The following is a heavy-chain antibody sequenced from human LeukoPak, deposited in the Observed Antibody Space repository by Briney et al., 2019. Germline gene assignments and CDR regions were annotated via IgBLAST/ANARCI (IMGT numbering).Heavy chain of an antibody. V-gene: IGHV3-21*01. CDR1: GFTFSSYS. CDR3: AGNVRPHYCSSTSCYLIDY. D-gene: IGHD2-2*01. Sequence: GGSLRLSCAASGFTFSSYSMNWVRQAPGKGLEWVSSISRSSSYIYYADSVKGRFTISRDNAKNSLYLQMNSLRAEDTAVYYCAGNVRPHYCSSTSCYLIDYWGQGTLVTVSS. CDR2: ISRSSSYI. J-gene: IGHJ4*02.